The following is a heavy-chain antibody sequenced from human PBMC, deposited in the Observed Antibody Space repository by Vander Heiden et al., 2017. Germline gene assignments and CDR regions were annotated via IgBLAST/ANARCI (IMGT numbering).Heavy chain of an antibody. Sequence: QVQMVESGGGLVKPGVSLTLPCSASGFPFSDYYRSWIRQAPGKGLEWVSYISSRGSTIYYADSVKGRFTIARDNAKNSLYLQMNSLRAEDTAVYYCARGSYSGSYYGMDVWGQGTTVTVSS. CDR3: ARGSYSGSYYGMDV. CDR1: GFPFSDYY. CDR2: ISSRGSTI. J-gene: IGHJ6*02. V-gene: IGHV3-11*01. D-gene: IGHD1-26*01.